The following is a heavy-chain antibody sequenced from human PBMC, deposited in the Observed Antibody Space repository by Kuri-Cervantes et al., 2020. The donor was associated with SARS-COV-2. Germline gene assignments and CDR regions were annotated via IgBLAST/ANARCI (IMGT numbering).Heavy chain of an antibody. Sequence: GESLKISCAASGFTFSNYDIHWVRQAPGKGLEWVGRIKSKTDGGTTDYAAPVKGRFTISRDDSKNTLYLQMNSLRAEDTAVYYCARPPPGYCSSTSCYTGGDFDLWGRGTLVTVSS. CDR1: GFTFSNYD. V-gene: IGHV3-15*05. J-gene: IGHJ2*01. CDR3: ARPPPGYCSSTSCYTGGDFDL. CDR2: IKSKTDGGTT. D-gene: IGHD2-2*02.